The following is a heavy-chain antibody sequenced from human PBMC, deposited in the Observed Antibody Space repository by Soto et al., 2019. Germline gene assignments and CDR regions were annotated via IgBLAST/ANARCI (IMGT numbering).Heavy chain of an antibody. D-gene: IGHD2-8*02. J-gene: IGHJ4*02. Sequence: GEPLKISSQTSGYSFSNFWIAWVRQISGEGLEWLGIIYPDDSETRYSPSFLGQVTISADKSIKTTYLQWSSLKASDTAIYFCASSVLVTSTMNYFDLWGQGTLVTVSS. V-gene: IGHV5-51*01. CDR1: GYSFSNFW. CDR2: IYPDDSET. CDR3: ASSVLVTSTMNYFDL.